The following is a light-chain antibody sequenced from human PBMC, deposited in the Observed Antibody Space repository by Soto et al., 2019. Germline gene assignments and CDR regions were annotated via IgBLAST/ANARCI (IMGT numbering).Light chain of an antibody. Sequence: SYELTQPPSVSVSPGQTANITCSGNTLGSKFVFWYQQKAGQSPMVVIYADTKRPSGIPERFSGSNSGNTATLTISGTQAMDEADFYCQAWDSGTVVFGGGTKLTVL. CDR1: TLGSKF. J-gene: IGLJ2*01. CDR3: QAWDSGTVV. CDR2: ADT. V-gene: IGLV3-1*01.